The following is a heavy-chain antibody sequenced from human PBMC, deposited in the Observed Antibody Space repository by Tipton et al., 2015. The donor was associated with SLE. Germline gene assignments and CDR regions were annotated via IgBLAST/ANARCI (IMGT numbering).Heavy chain of an antibody. V-gene: IGHV3-9*01. CDR3: ARGIDPTSSRISDY. CDR1: GVTFDGHA. CDR2: LTWNSAGM. J-gene: IGHJ4*02. D-gene: IGHD2-2*01. Sequence: SLRLSCAASGVTFDGHAMHWVRQAPGKGLEWIAGLTWNSAGMGYVDSVKGRFTISRDNAKNTLYLQMNSLRAEDAALYYCARGIDPTSSRISDYWGQGTLVSVSS.